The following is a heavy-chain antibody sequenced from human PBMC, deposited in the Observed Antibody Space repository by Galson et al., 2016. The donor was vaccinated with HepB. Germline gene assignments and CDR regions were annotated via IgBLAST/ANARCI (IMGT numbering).Heavy chain of an antibody. J-gene: IGHJ5*02. D-gene: IGHD6-19*01. Sequence: CAISGDSVSSYNAAWHWFRRSPSRGLEWLGRTYYRSKWYNDYAVSVKSRITINPDTSKNQFSLHLNSVTPEDTAVYYCASGLSGWYWNWFDPWGQGTLVTVSS. CDR2: TYYRSKWYN. CDR3: ASGLSGWYWNWFDP. CDR1: GDSVSSYNAA. V-gene: IGHV6-1*01.